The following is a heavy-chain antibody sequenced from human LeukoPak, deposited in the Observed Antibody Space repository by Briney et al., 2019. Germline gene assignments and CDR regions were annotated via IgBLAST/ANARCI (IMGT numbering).Heavy chain of an antibody. CDR2: VDPEDGET. CDR1: GYTFTDYY. Sequence: VKVSCKVCGYTFTDYYMYWVQQAPGKGLEWMGLVDPEDGETIYAEEFQGRVTITADTSTDTAYMELSSLRAENTGVYYCATRASSSPDMDVWGKGTTVTVSS. J-gene: IGHJ6*03. V-gene: IGHV1-69-2*01. CDR3: ATRASSSPDMDV. D-gene: IGHD6-6*01.